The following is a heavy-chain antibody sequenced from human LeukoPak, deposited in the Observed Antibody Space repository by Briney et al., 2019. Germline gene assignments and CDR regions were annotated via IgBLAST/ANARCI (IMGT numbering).Heavy chain of an antibody. Sequence: GSSVKVSCKASGGTFSSYAISWVRQAPGQGLEWMGGIIPIFDTANYAQEFQGRVTITADESTSTAYMELSSLRSEDTAVYYCARDGALGYCSSTSCYGLGYDYWGQGTLVTVSS. D-gene: IGHD2-2*01. V-gene: IGHV1-69*01. CDR2: IIPIFDTA. J-gene: IGHJ4*02. CDR3: ARDGALGYCSSTSCYGLGYDY. CDR1: GGTFSSYA.